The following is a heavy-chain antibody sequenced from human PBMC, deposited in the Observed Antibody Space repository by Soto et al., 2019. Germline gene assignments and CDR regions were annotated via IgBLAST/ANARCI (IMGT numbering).Heavy chain of an antibody. D-gene: IGHD5-18*01. V-gene: IGHV3-11*01. J-gene: IGHJ6*02. CDR1: GFTFSDYY. CDR3: ARGLPRNSYPNDV. Sequence: PGGSLRLSCVASGFTFSDYYMSWIRQAPGQGLEWVSYISSSGYTIYYADSVRGRFTISRDNTKNSLYLQMNSLRAEDTAVYYCARGLPRNSYPNDVWGQGTTVTVSS. CDR2: ISSSGYTI.